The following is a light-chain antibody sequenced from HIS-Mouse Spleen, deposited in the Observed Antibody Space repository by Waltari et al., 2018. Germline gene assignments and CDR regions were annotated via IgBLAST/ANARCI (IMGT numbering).Light chain of an antibody. J-gene: IGKJ5*01. CDR3: MQALQTPIT. CDR1: QSLLHSNGYNY. V-gene: IGKV2-28*01. Sequence: DIVMTQSPLSLPVTPGEPASISCRHSQSLLHSNGYNYLHWYLQKPGQSPQLLIYLGSNRASGVPDRFSGSGSGTDFTLKISRVEAEDVGVYYCMQALQTPITFGQGTRLEIK. CDR2: LGS.